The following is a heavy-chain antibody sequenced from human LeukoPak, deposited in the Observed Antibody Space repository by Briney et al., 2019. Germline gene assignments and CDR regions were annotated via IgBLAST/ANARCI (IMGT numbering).Heavy chain of an antibody. CDR3: AREVRGVILTGYYYYMDV. J-gene: IGHJ6*03. CDR2: ISGSGGST. Sequence: GGSLRLSCAASGFTFSSYAMSWVRQAPGKGLEWVSAISGSGGSTYYADSVKGRFTISRDNSKNTLYLQMNSLRAEDTAVYYCAREVRGVILTGYYYYMDVWGKGATVTVSS. D-gene: IGHD3-10*01. V-gene: IGHV3-23*01. CDR1: GFTFSSYA.